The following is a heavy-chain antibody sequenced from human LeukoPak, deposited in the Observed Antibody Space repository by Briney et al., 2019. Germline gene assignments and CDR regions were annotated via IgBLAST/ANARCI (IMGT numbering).Heavy chain of an antibody. CDR2: IYTSGST. Sequence: PSETLSLTCTVSGGSFSSYYWSWIRQPAGKGLEWIGRIYTSGSTNYNPSLKSRVTISVDTSKNQFSLKLSSVTAADTAVYYCARAGYYDSSGYMYNWFDPWGQGTLVTVSS. CDR1: GGSFSSYY. J-gene: IGHJ5*02. V-gene: IGHV4-4*07. D-gene: IGHD3-22*01. CDR3: ARAGYYDSSGYMYNWFDP.